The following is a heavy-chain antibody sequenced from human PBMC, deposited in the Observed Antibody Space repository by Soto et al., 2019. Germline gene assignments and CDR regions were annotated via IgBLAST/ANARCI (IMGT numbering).Heavy chain of an antibody. CDR2: IIPMLGMS. CDR3: ATNYGSGSTHFDY. CDR1: GDTFNFYT. Sequence: QVQLVQSGAEVKKPGSPVRVSCTASGDTFNFYTISWVRQVPGQGPEWMGKIIPMLGMSNYAKKFQGRVTIRADKSTSTVYMNLSGLTSEDTAVYYCATNYGSGSTHFDYWGQGTLVTVSS. J-gene: IGHJ4*02. V-gene: IGHV1-69*02. D-gene: IGHD3-10*01.